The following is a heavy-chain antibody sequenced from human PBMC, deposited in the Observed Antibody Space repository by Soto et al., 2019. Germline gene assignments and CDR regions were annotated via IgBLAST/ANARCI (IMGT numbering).Heavy chain of an antibody. V-gene: IGHV1-18*01. CDR3: ASAPAEYGDYFAFDI. CDR1: GYTFTSYG. D-gene: IGHD4-17*01. J-gene: IGHJ3*02. CDR2: ISAYNGNT. Sequence: QVQLVQSGAEVKKPGASVKVSCKASGYTFTSYGISWVRQAPGQGLEWMGWISAYNGNTNYAQKLQGRVTMTTDTCTSTAYMELRSLRSDDTAVYYCASAPAEYGDYFAFDIWGQGTMVTVSS.